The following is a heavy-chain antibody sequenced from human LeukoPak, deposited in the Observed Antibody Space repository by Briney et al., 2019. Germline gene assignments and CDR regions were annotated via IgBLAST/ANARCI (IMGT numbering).Heavy chain of an antibody. CDR3: AKDLGFCSGGSCYAIDP. Sequence: GGSLRLSCAASGFTFSSYGMHWVRQAPGKGLEWVAVISYDGSNKYYADSVKGRFTISRDNSKNTLYLQMNSLRAEDMAVYYRAKDLGFCSGGSCYAIDPWGQGTLVTVSS. V-gene: IGHV3-30*18. J-gene: IGHJ5*02. CDR2: ISYDGSNK. CDR1: GFTFSSYG. D-gene: IGHD2-15*01.